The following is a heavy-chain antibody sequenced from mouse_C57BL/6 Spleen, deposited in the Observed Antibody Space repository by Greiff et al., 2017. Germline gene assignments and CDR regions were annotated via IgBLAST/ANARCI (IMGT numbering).Heavy chain of an antibody. CDR3: TRRPIVTYYFDY. CDR1: GYTFTDYE. CDR2: IDPETGGT. J-gene: IGHJ2*01. Sequence: QVQLQQSGAELVRPGASVTLSCTASGYTFTDYEMHWVKQTPVHGLEWIGAIDPETGGTAYNQKFKGKAILTADKSSSTAYMELRSLTSEDSAVYYCTRRPIVTYYFDYWGQGTTLTVSS. V-gene: IGHV1-15*01. D-gene: IGHD2-5*01.